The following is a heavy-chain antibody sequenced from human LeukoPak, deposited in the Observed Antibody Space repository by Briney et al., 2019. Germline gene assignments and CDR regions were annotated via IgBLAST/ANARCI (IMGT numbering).Heavy chain of an antibody. CDR2: IYPGDSDT. D-gene: IGHD3-22*01. J-gene: IGHJ4*02. CDR1: GYSFTSYW. V-gene: IGHV5-51*01. Sequence: GESLKISCKGSGYSFTSYWIGWVRQMPGKGLEWMGIIYPGDSDTRYSPSFQGQVTISADKSISTAYLQWSSLKASDTAMYYCARHLRSSYDRGGYMPPGFDNWGQGTLVTVSS. CDR3: ARHLRSSYDRGGYMPPGFDN.